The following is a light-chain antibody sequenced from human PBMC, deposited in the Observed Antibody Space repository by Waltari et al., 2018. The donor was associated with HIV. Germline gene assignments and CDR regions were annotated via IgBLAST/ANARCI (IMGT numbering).Light chain of an antibody. V-gene: IGLV1-47*01. CDR1: RSTIGSNY. J-gene: IGLJ1*01. CDR2: RNY. CDR3: AAWDGSLSNYV. Sequence: QSVLTQPPSASGTPGQRVTVSRSGSRSTIGSNYVYWYQQLPGTAPKLLIHRNYQRPSWVPDRFSGSKSGTSASLAISGLRSEDEADYYCAAWDGSLSNYVFGTGTKVTVL.